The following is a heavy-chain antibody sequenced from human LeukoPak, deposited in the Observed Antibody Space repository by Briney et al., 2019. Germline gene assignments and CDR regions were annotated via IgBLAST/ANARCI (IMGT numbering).Heavy chain of an antibody. CDR3: AREVGGSGSYYKHYYYMDV. V-gene: IGHV3-23*01. Sequence: GGSLRLSCAASGFTFSSYAMSWVRQAPGKGLEWVSAISGSGGSTYYADSVKGRFTISRDNAKKSPYLQMHSLRAEDSAVYYCAREVGGSGSYYKHYYYMDVWGKGTTVTVSS. CDR2: ISGSGGST. D-gene: IGHD3-10*01. J-gene: IGHJ6*03. CDR1: GFTFSSYA.